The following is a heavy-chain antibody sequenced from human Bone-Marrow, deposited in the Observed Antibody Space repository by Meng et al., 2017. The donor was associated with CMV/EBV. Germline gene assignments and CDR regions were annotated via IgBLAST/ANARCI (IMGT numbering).Heavy chain of an antibody. Sequence: ASVKVSCKVSGYTLTELSMHWVRQAPGKGLEWMGGFDPEDGETIYAQKFQGRVTMTKDTSTDTAHMELSNLKSEDTAVYYCATVVVLTTVNTRDYDDPYNWFDPWGQGTLVTVSS. CDR1: GYTLTELS. J-gene: IGHJ5*02. CDR3: ATVVVLTTVNTRDYDDPYNWFDP. CDR2: FDPEDGET. V-gene: IGHV1-24*01. D-gene: IGHD4-11*01.